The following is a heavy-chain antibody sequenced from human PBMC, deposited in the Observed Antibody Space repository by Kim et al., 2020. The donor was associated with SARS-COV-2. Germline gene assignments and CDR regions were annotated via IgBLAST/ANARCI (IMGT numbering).Heavy chain of an antibody. D-gene: IGHD2-2*02. CDR2: VNVDGTNT. J-gene: IGHJ3*02. CDR3: AREYTTSSTRAFDI. CDR1: GFTFSNYW. V-gene: IGHV3-74*01. Sequence: GGSLRLSCEASGFTFSNYWMHWVRQVPGKGLAWVSRVNVDGTNTNYADSVKGWFTVSRDSAKNTLYLQMNILRAEDKAFYFCAREYTTSSTRAFDIWG.